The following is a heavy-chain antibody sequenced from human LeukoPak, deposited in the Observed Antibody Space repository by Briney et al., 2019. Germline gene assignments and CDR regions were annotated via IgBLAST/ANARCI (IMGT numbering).Heavy chain of an antibody. CDR2: INAGNGNT. V-gene: IGHV1-3*01. CDR3: AREGSIAVASISHNWFDP. D-gene: IGHD6-19*01. CDR1: GYTFTSYA. J-gene: IGHJ5*02. Sequence: ASVKVSCKASGYTFTSYAMHWVRQAPGQRLEWMGWINAGNGNTKYSQKFQGRVTITRDTSASTAYMELSSLRSEDTAVYYCAREGSIAVASISHNWFDPWGQGTLVTVSS.